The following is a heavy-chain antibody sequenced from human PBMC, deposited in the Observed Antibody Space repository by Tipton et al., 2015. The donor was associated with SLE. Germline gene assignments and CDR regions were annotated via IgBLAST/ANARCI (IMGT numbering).Heavy chain of an antibody. J-gene: IGHJ4*02. D-gene: IGHD2/OR15-2a*01. Sequence: TLSLTCTVSGGSISTGDYYWSWIRQHPGKGLEWIGNFYHRGTTYYNPSLKSRVTISADTSKNHLSLKLTSVTAADTAVYFCARSSSVRTLLWPTFAYWGQGTLVTVSS. CDR2: FYHRGTT. CDR3: ARSSSVRTLLWPTFAY. V-gene: IGHV4-39*02. CDR1: GGSISTGDYY.